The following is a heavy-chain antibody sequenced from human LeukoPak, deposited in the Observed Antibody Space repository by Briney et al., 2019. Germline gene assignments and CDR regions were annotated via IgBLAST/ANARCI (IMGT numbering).Heavy chain of an antibody. CDR2: ISSSSSYT. CDR3: ARDLEVVVPAAMGSDAFDI. J-gene: IGHJ3*02. Sequence: NPGGSLRLSCAASGFTFSDYYMSWIRQAPGKGLEWVSYISSSSSYTNYADSVRGRFTISRDNAKNSLYLQMNSLRAEDTAVYYCARDLEVVVPAAMGSDAFDIWGQGTMVTVSS. D-gene: IGHD2-2*01. V-gene: IGHV3-11*05. CDR1: GFTFSDYY.